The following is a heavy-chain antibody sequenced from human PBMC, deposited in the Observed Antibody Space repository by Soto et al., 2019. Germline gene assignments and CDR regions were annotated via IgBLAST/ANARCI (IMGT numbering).Heavy chain of an antibody. V-gene: IGHV4-30-4*01. CDR1: GGSVSIGDYL. CDR3: ARARGGDSGDYASLFDR. CDR2: IHDSGNT. Sequence: VQLQESGPGLVTPSQTLSLTCTVFGGSVSIGDYLWSWIRQRPGKGLEWIGYIHDSGNTYYNPSIKSRVTISLDRSKNQFSLKVTSMTAADTAVYFCARARGGDSGDYASLFDRWGQGNLVTVSS. D-gene: IGHD4-17*01. J-gene: IGHJ5*02.